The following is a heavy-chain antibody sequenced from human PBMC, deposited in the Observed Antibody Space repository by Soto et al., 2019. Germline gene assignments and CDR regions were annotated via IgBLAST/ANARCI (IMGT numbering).Heavy chain of an antibody. CDR3: ARDPLSYGDYAQTYWYFDL. J-gene: IGHJ2*01. CDR1: GITFSRCL. CDR2: ISQDGTDT. V-gene: IGHV3-7*01. Sequence: EAQLVESGGGLVQPGGSLRLSCGASGITFSRCLMSWVRQAPGKGVEWVASISQDGTDTDYVDFVKGRFAISRDNPKNSLYLQMNSLRADDTAVYYCARDPLSYGDYAQTYWYFDLWGRGNRVTVSS. D-gene: IGHD4-17*01.